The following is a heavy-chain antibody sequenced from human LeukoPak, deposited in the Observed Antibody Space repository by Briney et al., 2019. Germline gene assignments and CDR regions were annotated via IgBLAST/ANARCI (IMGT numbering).Heavy chain of an antibody. CDR1: GFSISDYG. CDR2: MWFDGIKQ. D-gene: IGHD6-13*01. Sequence: GRSLRLSCAASGFSISDYGMHWVRQAPGKGPEWVAVMWFDGIKQYYADSVKGRFTISRDNAKNSLYLQMNSLRAEDTAVYYCARQYSSSSSPDYWGQGTLVTVSS. CDR3: ARQYSSSSSPDY. V-gene: IGHV3-33*01. J-gene: IGHJ4*02.